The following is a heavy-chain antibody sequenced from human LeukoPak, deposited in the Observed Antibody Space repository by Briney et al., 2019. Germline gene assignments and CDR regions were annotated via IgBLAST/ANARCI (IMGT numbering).Heavy chain of an antibody. CDR2: IYYSGST. V-gene: IGHV4-59*08. CDR1: GGSISNY. J-gene: IGHJ4*02. CDR3: ARQPLSSAAAEFDY. D-gene: IGHD6-13*01. Sequence: SETLSLTCTVSGGSISNYWSWIRQPPGKGLEWIGYIYYSGSTNYNPSPKSRVTISVDTSKNQFSLKLSSVTAADTAVYYCARQPLSSAAAEFDYWGQGTLVTVSS.